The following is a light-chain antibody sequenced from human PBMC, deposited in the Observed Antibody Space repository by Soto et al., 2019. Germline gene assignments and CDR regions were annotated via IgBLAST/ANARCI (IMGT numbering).Light chain of an antibody. CDR2: GAS. CDR1: QSIRSN. J-gene: IGKJ1*01. V-gene: IGKV3-15*01. CDR3: QQYHIWPPWT. Sequence: EIVMTKYPDTLSVSPGDGATLSCRVSQSIRSNLAWYQQRPGQAPRLLMYGASTRADGIPARFTGSGSGTEFTLTISSLQSEDFSIYYCQQYHIWPPWTSGQGTKVELK.